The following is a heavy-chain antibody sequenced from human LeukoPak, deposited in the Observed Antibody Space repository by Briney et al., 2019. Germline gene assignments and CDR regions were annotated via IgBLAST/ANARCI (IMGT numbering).Heavy chain of an antibody. CDR3: GDLGSAGTDH. J-gene: IGHJ4*02. V-gene: IGHV3-72*01. CDR2: IRNKADGYTT. D-gene: IGHD3-10*01. CDR1: GFTFSSHY. Sequence: GGSLRLSCAASGFTFSSHYMDRVRQSPGQGPEWVGLIRNKADGYTTIYAASVKGRFTISRDDSQNSIYLQMDSLKTEDTAMYYCGDLGSAGTDHWGQGTLVTVSS.